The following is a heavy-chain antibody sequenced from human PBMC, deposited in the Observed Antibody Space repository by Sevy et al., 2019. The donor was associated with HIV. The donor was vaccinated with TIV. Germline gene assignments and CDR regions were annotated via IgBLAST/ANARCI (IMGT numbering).Heavy chain of an antibody. Sequence: GGSLRLSCTASGFTFTTYWMTWVRQAPGKGLEYVANIKQDGTEKNYVDSVKGRFTISRDNARNSIHLQMNSLRAEDTAVYYCAGLGYYYEPSAYDYFDNWGQGTLVTVSS. V-gene: IGHV3-7*01. CDR3: AGLGYYYEPSAYDYFDN. CDR2: IKQDGTEK. D-gene: IGHD3-22*01. CDR1: GFTFTTYW. J-gene: IGHJ4*02.